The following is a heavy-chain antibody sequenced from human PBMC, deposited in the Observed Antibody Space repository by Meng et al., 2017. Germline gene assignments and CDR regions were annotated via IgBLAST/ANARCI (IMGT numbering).Heavy chain of an antibody. CDR3: ARMRSIAVAGTYYYYYGMDV. J-gene: IGHJ6*02. CDR1: GFTFSSYE. Sequence: GGSLRLSCAASGFTFSSYEMNWVRQAPAKGLEWVSYISSSGSTIYYADSVKGRFTISRDNAKNSLYLQMNSLRAEDTAVYYCARMRSIAVAGTYYYYYGMDVRGQGTTVTVSS. V-gene: IGHV3-48*03. CDR2: ISSSGSTI. D-gene: IGHD6-19*01.